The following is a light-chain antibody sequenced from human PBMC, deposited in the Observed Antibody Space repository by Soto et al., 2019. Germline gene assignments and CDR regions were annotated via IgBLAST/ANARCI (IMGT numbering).Light chain of an antibody. CDR2: EVN. CDR1: SSDVGGYNY. V-gene: IGLV2-8*01. Sequence: QSALTQPPSPSGSPGQSVTISCTGTSSDVGGYNYVSWYQQHPGKAPKLMIYEVNKRPSGVPDRFSGSKSGNTASLTVSGLQADDEADYYCGSYTVSDIFVFGGGTKLTVL. CDR3: GSYTVSDIFV. J-gene: IGLJ2*01.